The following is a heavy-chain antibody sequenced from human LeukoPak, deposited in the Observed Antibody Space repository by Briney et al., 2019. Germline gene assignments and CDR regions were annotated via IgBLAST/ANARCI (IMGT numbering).Heavy chain of an antibody. V-gene: IGHV3-30*03. CDR1: GFTFSSYG. CDR3: ARDDDYGDYADY. J-gene: IGHJ4*02. D-gene: IGHD4-17*01. CDR2: ISYDGSNK. Sequence: SGGSLRLSCAASGFTFSSYGMHWVRQAPGKGLEWVAVISYDGSNKYYADSVKGRFTISRDNSKNTLYLQMNSLRAEDTAVYYCARDDDYGDYADYWGQGTLVTVSS.